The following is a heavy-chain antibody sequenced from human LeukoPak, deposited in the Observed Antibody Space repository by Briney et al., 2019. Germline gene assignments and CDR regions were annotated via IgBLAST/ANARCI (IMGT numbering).Heavy chain of an antibody. CDR3: ATGRGALYGMDV. D-gene: IGHD3-16*01. V-gene: IGHV3-53*01. J-gene: IGHJ6*02. CDR2: IYSGGST. CDR1: GFTFSSNY. Sequence: GGSLRLSCAASGFTFSSNYMSWVRQAPGKGLEWVSVIYSGGSTYYSDSVKGRFTISRDNSKNTLYLQMNSLRAEDTAVYYCATGRGALYGMDVWGQGTTVTVSS.